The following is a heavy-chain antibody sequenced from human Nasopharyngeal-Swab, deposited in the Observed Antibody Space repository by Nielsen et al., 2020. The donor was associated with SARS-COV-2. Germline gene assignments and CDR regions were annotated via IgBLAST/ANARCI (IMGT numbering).Heavy chain of an antibody. V-gene: IGHV3-11*04. CDR2: ISTTGSSK. CDR3: ASGGYDFWSGYPSDY. J-gene: IGHJ4*02. CDR1: GFTFSDYC. D-gene: IGHD3-3*01. Sequence: GESLKISCAASGFTFSDYCMSWIRQAPGKWLEWVSHISTTGSSKYYADSLKGRFTISRDNDKNSLYLQMNSLRADDTAVYYCASGGYDFWSGYPSDYWGLGTRVTVSS.